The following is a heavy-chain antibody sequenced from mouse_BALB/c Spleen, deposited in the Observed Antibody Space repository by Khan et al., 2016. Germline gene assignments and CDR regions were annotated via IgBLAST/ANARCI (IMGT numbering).Heavy chain of an antibody. D-gene: IGHD2-2*01. CDR3: ARSRGNDRYAMDY. V-gene: IGHV14-3*02. J-gene: IGHJ4*01. CDR1: GFNIKDTY. Sequence: VQLQQPGAELVKPGASVKLSCTASGFNIKDTYMHWVKQRPEQGLEWIGRIDPANGNTKYDPKFQGKATITADTSSNTAYLQLSSLTSEDTAVDCCARSRGNDRYAMDYWGQGTSVTVSS. CDR2: IDPANGNT.